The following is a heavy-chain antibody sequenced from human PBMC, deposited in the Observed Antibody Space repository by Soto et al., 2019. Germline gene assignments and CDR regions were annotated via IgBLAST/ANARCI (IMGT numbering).Heavy chain of an antibody. CDR3: AREGYCSGGSCYSVEFDY. D-gene: IGHD2-15*01. V-gene: IGHV1-18*01. J-gene: IGHJ4*02. CDR2: ISAYNGNT. Sequence: QVQLVQSGAEVKKPGASVKVSCKASGYTFTSYGISWVRQAPGQGLEWMGWISAYNGNTNYAQKLQGRVTMTTDTXTXTXXMELRSLRSDDTAVYYCAREGYCSGGSCYSVEFDYWGQGTLVTVSS. CDR1: GYTFTSYG.